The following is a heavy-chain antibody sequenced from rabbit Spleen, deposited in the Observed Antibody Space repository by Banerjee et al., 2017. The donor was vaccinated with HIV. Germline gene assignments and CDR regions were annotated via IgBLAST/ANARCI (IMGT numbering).Heavy chain of an antibody. CDR3: ARGIGYVVSSTYYWALDL. CDR2: IHTGSGNP. V-gene: IGHV1S40*01. D-gene: IGHD8-1*01. Sequence: VESGGDLVKPGASLTLTCTASGFSFSTNYYMCWVRQAPGKGLEWIACIHTGSGNPYYASWAKGRFPISKTSSTTVTLQMTSLTAADTATYFCARGIGYVVSSTYYWALDLWGQGTLVTVS. J-gene: IGHJ3*01. CDR1: GFSFSTNYY.